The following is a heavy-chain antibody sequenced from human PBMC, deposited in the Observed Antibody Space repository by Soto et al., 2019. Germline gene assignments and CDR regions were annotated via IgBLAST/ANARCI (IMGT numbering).Heavy chain of an antibody. CDR2: IWYDGSYK. Sequence: SLRLSCAASGFTFSNYGMHWVRQAPGKGLEWVAVIWYDGSYKYYADSVKGRFTISRGNSRTTLHLQMNSLRAEDTAVYYCAKDEGRYTYGLRDCWGQGTLVTVSS. V-gene: IGHV3-33*06. CDR3: AKDEGRYTYGLRDC. D-gene: IGHD5-18*01. J-gene: IGHJ4*02. CDR1: GFTFSNYG.